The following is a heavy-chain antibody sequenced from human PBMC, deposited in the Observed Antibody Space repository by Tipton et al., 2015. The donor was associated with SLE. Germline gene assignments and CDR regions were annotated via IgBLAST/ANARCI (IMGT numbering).Heavy chain of an antibody. CDR2: IYNSGST. CDR3: ARGSGYFDY. V-gene: IGHV4-59*01. D-gene: IGHD1-26*01. J-gene: IGHJ4*02. Sequence: TLSLTCTVSGASIRSYYWSWIRQPPGKGLEWIGNIYNSGSTNYNPSLKSRVTISVDTSKNQFSLKLSSVTAADTAVYYCARGSGYFDYWGQGTLVTVSS. CDR1: GASIRSYY.